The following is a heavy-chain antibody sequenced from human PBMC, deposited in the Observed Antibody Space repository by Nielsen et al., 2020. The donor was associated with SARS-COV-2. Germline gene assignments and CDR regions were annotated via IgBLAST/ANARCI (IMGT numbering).Heavy chain of an antibody. J-gene: IGHJ6*02. CDR3: ARNLTIFGLVTHAGMDV. Sequence: ASVKVSCKASGYTLSDYYIHWVRQAPGHGLEWMGIINPSGGNTGYAQKFQGRVTMTRDTSTSTVYMDLSSLRSEDTAVYYCARNLTIFGLVTHAGMDVWSQRTTVTVSS. D-gene: IGHD3-3*01. CDR2: INPSGGNT. V-gene: IGHV1-46*01. CDR1: GYTLSDYY.